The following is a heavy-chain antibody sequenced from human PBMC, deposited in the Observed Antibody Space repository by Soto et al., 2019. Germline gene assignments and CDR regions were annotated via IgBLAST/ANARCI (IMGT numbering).Heavy chain of an antibody. J-gene: IGHJ4*02. CDR3: AKTQGVGQAVDTAMVNIGFED. CDR2: ISGSGGST. Sequence: GGSLILSCAASGFTFSSYAMSWVRQAPGKGLEWVSAISGSGGSTYYADSVKGRFTISRDNSKNTLYLQMNSLRAEDTAVYYCAKTQGVGQAVDTAMVNIGFEDWGQGTLVTVSS. V-gene: IGHV3-23*01. CDR1: GFTFSSYA. D-gene: IGHD5-18*01.